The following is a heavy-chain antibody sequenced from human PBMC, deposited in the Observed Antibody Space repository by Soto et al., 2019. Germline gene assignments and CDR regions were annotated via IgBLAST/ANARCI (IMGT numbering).Heavy chain of an antibody. D-gene: IGHD4-17*01. Sequence: PSETLSLTCTVSGGSISTYYWSWIRQPPGKGLEWIGYIYYSGTTKYNPSLKSRVTISVDTSKNHSSLKLSSVTAADTAVYYCTRVGGYYGDYPNFDYWGQGALVTVSS. V-gene: IGHV4-59*01. CDR2: IYYSGTT. J-gene: IGHJ4*02. CDR3: TRVGGYYGDYPNFDY. CDR1: GGSISTYY.